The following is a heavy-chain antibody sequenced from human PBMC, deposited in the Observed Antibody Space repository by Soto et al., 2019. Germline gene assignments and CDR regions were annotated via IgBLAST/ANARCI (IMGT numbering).Heavy chain of an antibody. CDR1: GGSISNGGSS. Sequence: QLQLQESGSGLVKPSQTLSLTCAVSGGSISNGGSSWSWIRQPPGKALEWIGYIYHSGGTYYNPSLTSRATKSVARSKNQFSLKVSSVSAADTAVYYCASFHTGDRAFDIWGQGTMVTVSS. J-gene: IGHJ3*02. D-gene: IGHD1-26*01. CDR2: IYHSGGT. CDR3: ASFHTGDRAFDI. V-gene: IGHV4-30-2*01.